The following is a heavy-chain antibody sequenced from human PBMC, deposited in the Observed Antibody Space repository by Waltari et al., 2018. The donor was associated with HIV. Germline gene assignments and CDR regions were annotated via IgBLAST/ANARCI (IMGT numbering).Heavy chain of an antibody. CDR1: GFTFSPYG. CDR3: AREGHYYGSGRFGGDY. J-gene: IGHJ4*02. Sequence: QVQLVESGGGVVQPGRSLRLSCAASGFTFSPYGMHWVRKAPGKGLEWVAGIWYDGSNKDYADSVKGRLTISRDNSKNTVYLQINRLRAEDTAVYYCAREGHYYGSGRFGGDYWGQGTLVTVSS. V-gene: IGHV3-33*01. CDR2: IWYDGSNK. D-gene: IGHD3-10*01.